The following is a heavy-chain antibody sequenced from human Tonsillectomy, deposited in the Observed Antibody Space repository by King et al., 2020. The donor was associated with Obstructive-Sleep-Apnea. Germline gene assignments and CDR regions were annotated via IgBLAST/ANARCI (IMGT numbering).Heavy chain of an antibody. V-gene: IGHV3-7*01. CDR1: GFIFSSHW. J-gene: IGHJ4*02. CDR2: INEDGIEK. Sequence: VQLVESGGGLVQPGGSLRLSCEDSGFIFSSHWISWVRQAPGKGLEWVASINEDGIEKYYGDSVKGRFTISRDNAKHSLYLQMNSLTGEDGAVYYCARDVSTGAFDYWGQGALVSVSS. CDR3: ARDVSTGAFDY. D-gene: IGHD1-1*01.